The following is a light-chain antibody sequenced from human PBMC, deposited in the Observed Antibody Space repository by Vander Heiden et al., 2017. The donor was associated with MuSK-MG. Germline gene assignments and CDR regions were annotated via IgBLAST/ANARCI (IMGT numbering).Light chain of an antibody. J-gene: IGKJ2*01. CDR1: QDIITY. Sequence: DTQVTQAPSSLSASVGDRVTITCRASQDIITYLSWWQQKRGEAPRLLISDASNLENGVPSRFSGSGSGTDFTLTIRRLQPEDFATYYCQQCHFVPYTFGQGTRLEIK. V-gene: IGKV1-39*01. CDR3: QQCHFVPYT. CDR2: DAS.